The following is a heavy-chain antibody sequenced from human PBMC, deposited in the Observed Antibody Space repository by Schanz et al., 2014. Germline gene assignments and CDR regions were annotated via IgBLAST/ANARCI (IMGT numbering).Heavy chain of an antibody. CDR1: GYTLSAYS. J-gene: IGHJ6*02. CDR2: ISPYTGNT. V-gene: IGHV1-18*01. D-gene: IGHD5-12*01. Sequence: QVQLVQSGTQVKKPGASVKVSCKASGYTLSAYSLHWVRQAPGQGLEWMGWISPYTGNTNYFDKRKGRVTMTTDTSTSTADMELTSLGSEDTAVYVCARALTDDTGYDVHYYGYGMDVWGQGTAVTVSS. CDR3: ARALTDDTGYDVHYYGYGMDV.